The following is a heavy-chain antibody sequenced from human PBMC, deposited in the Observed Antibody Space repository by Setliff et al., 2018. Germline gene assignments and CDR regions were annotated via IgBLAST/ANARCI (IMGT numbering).Heavy chain of an antibody. Sequence: SVKVSCKASGYTFTSYGISWVRQAPGQGLEWMGGIIPIFGTANYAQKFQGRVTITADESTSTAYMELSSLRSEDTAVYYCARVLEPNYDILTGYYYYYYYGMDVWGQGTTVTVSS. CDR2: IIPIFGTA. D-gene: IGHD3-9*01. CDR3: ARVLEPNYDILTGYYYYYYYGMDV. V-gene: IGHV1-69*13. J-gene: IGHJ6*02. CDR1: GYTFTSYG.